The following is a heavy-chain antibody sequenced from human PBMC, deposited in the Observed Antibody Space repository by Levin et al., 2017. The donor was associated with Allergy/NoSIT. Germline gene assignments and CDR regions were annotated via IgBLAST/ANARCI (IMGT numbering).Heavy chain of an antibody. CDR3: VRSLYSHGHLPYDY. Sequence: GGSLRLSCSASGFTFSSYGMHWVRQAPGKGLEFVSAISGNGGTTDHADSVKGRLTISRDNPKNTLYLQMTSLRAEDTAVYYCVRSLYSHGHLPYDYWGQGTLVTVSS. J-gene: IGHJ4*02. CDR2: ISGNGGTT. V-gene: IGHV3-64D*06. CDR1: GFTFSSYG. D-gene: IGHD5-18*01.